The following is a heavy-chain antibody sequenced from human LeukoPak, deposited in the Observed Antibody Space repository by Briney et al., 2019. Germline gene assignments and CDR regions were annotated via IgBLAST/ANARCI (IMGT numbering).Heavy chain of an antibody. CDR3: ARSSPGRWDFYDSSGYYYSLDY. V-gene: IGHV3-7*01. CDR1: GFTFRNYW. Sequence: GGSLRLSCAASGFTFRNYWMIWVRQAPGKGLEWVANIEEDGREKYYADSVKGRFTISRDNAKNSLYLQMNSLRAEDTAVYYCARSSPGRWDFYDSSGYYYSLDYWGQGTLVTVSS. D-gene: IGHD3-22*01. J-gene: IGHJ4*02. CDR2: IEEDGREK.